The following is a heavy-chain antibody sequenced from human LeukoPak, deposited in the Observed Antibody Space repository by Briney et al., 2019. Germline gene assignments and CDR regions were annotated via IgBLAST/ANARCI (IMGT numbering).Heavy chain of an antibody. Sequence: ASVKVPCKASGGTFSSYAISWVRQAPGQGLEWMGWISAYNGNTNYAQKLQGRVTMTTDTSTSTAYMELRSLRSDDTAVYYCARTSSTLWLRTPGGDYWGQGTLVTVSS. J-gene: IGHJ4*02. CDR2: ISAYNGNT. V-gene: IGHV1-18*01. D-gene: IGHD5-12*01. CDR1: GGTFSSYA. CDR3: ARTSSTLWLRTPGGDY.